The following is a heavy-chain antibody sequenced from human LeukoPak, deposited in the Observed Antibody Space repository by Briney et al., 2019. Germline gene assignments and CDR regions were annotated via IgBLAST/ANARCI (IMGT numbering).Heavy chain of an antibody. D-gene: IGHD3-22*01. V-gene: IGHV4-38-2*02. CDR2: IYHSGST. J-gene: IGHJ3*02. CDR3: ARGPGLRLVIVVVIRGAAFDI. CDR1: GYSISSGYY. Sequence: SSETLSLTCTVSGYSISSGYYWGWIRQPPGKGLEWIGSIYHSGSTYYNPSLKSRVTISVDTSKNQFSLKLSSVTAADTAVYYCARGPGLRLVIVVVIRGAAFDIWGQGTMVTVSS.